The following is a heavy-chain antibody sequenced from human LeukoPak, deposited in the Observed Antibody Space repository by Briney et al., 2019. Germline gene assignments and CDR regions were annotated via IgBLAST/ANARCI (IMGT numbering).Heavy chain of an antibody. J-gene: IGHJ5*02. CDR3: ARGALGYCSGGNCYGNWFDP. V-gene: IGHV4-59*01. D-gene: IGHD2-15*01. Sequence: PSETLSLTCSVSGASTIAYYWSWVRQPPGKGLEWIGYIYYNGNMSYNPSLKSRLTISLDTSKNQFSLKLTSVTPADTAVYYCARGALGYCSGGNCYGNWFDPWGQGTLVTVSS. CDR1: GASTIAYY. CDR2: IYYNGNM.